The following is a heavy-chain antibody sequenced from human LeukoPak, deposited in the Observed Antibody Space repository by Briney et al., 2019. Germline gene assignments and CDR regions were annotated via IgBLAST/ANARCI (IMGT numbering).Heavy chain of an antibody. CDR2: ISNGGVTT. Sequence: GGSLRLSCAASGFTFSNFAMNWVRQAPGKGLEWVSVISNGGVTTYYADSVKGRFTISRDNSKNTLFLQMSCLRAEDTAIYYCATAPRITAAPDYWGQGTLVTVSS. CDR1: GFTFSNFA. D-gene: IGHD6-13*01. V-gene: IGHV3-23*01. J-gene: IGHJ4*02. CDR3: ATAPRITAAPDY.